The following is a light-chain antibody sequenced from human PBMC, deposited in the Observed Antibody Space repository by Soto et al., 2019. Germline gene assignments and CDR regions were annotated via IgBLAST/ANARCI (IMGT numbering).Light chain of an antibody. Sequence: QSALTQPTSVSGSPGQSITVSCTGTSSDVGAYNLVSWYQQYPGKAPRLIIYEGTKRPSGISHRFSGSKSDNTASLTISGLRAEDEAHYHCCSYAGSRTFVFGGGTKL. CDR3: CSYAGSRTFV. CDR2: EGT. J-gene: IGLJ3*02. CDR1: SSDVGAYNL. V-gene: IGLV2-23*01.